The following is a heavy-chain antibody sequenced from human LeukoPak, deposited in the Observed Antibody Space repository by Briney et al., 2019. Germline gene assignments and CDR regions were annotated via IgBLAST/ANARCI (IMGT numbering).Heavy chain of an antibody. Sequence: SETLSLTCNVSGGSINSRSYSWGWVRQPPGKGLQWIGSLYYSGSLNYNGKTYYNPSLKTRVTISVDTSKNQFSLRLSSVTAADTAVYYCASLKWASNYGNYYMDVWGKGTTVTVSS. V-gene: IGHV4-39*07. CDR3: ASLKWASNYGNYYMDV. D-gene: IGHD4-11*01. CDR2: LYYSGSLNYNGKT. CDR1: GGSINSRSYS. J-gene: IGHJ6*03.